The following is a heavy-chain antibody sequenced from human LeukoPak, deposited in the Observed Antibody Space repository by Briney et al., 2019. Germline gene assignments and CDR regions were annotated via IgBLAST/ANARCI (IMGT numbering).Heavy chain of an antibody. Sequence: SETLSLTCTVSGYSISSGYCWGWIRQPPGKGLEWIGNFCRSGSTYYNPSLKSRVTISADTSKNQFSLKLSSVTAADTAVYYCTRVDDYGDYWRFDPWGQGTLVTVSS. CDR1: GYSISSGYC. D-gene: IGHD4-17*01. CDR2: FCRSGST. V-gene: IGHV4-38-2*02. J-gene: IGHJ5*02. CDR3: TRVDDYGDYWRFDP.